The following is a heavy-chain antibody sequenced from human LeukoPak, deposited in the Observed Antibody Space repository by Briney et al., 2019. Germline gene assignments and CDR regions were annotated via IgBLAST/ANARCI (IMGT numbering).Heavy chain of an antibody. D-gene: IGHD3-3*01. CDR3: ARVEFLEWSYYFDY. CDR1: GGSISGSSYY. CDR2: IYYSGST. V-gene: IGHV4-39*07. Sequence: SETLSLTCTVSGGSISGSSYYWGWIRQPPGKGLEWIGSIYYSGSTYYNPSLKSRVTISVDTSKNQFSLKLSSVTAADTAVYYCARVEFLEWSYYFDYWGQGTLVTVSS. J-gene: IGHJ4*02.